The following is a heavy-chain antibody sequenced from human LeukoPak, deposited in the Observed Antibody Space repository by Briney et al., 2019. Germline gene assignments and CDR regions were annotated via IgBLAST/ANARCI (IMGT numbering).Heavy chain of an antibody. V-gene: IGHV1-69*13. CDR1: GGTFSSYA. D-gene: IGHD3-3*01. J-gene: IGHJ4*02. Sequence: SVKVSFKASGGTFSSYAISWVRQAPGQGLEWMGGIIPIFGTANYAQKFQGRVTITADESTSTAYMELSSLRSEDTAVYYCASTTYYDFWSGYPLFDYWGQGTLVTVSS. CDR3: ASTTYYDFWSGYPLFDY. CDR2: IIPIFGTA.